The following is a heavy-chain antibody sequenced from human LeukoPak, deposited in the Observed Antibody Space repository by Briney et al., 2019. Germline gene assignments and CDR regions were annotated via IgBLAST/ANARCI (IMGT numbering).Heavy chain of an antibody. D-gene: IGHD6-6*01. V-gene: IGHV4-59*01. CDR3: ARDARSSSHFDY. CDR1: GGSTSGYY. CDR2: IYYSGST. J-gene: IGHJ4*02. Sequence: PSETLSLTCTVSGGSTSGYYWSWIRQPPGKGLEWIGYIYYSGSTNYNPSLKSRVTISVDTSKSQFSLKLSSVTAADTAVYYCARDARSSSHFDYWGQGTLVTVSS.